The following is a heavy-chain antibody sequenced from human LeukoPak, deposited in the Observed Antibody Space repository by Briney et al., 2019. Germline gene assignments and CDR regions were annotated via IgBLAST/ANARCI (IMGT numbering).Heavy chain of an antibody. Sequence: GGSLRLSCAASGFTFDDYAMHWVRQAPGKGLEWVSGISWNSGSIGYADSVKGRFTISRDNAKNSLYLQMNSLRAEDTALYYCAKEGGSYCFDYWGQGTLVTVSS. CDR3: AKEGGSYCFDY. J-gene: IGHJ4*02. CDR1: GFTFDDYA. CDR2: ISWNSGSI. V-gene: IGHV3-9*01. D-gene: IGHD1-26*01.